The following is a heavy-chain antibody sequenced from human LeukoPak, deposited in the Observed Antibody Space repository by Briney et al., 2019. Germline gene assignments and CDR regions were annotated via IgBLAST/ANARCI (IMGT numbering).Heavy chain of an antibody. J-gene: IGHJ4*02. V-gene: IGHV1-3*01. D-gene: IGHD2-15*01. CDR1: GYTFTSYG. Sequence: ASVKVSCKASGYTFTSYGISWVRQAPGQGLEWMGWINAGNGNTKYSQKFQGRVTITRDTSASTAYMELSSLRSEDTAVYYCARQLVVVAASYDYWGQGTLVTVSS. CDR3: ARQLVVVAASYDY. CDR2: INAGNGNT.